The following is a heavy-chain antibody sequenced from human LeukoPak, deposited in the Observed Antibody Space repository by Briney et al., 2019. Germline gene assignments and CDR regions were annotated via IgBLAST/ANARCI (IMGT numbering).Heavy chain of an antibody. Sequence: PSETLSLTCTVSGGSISGYYWSWIRQAPGKGLEWIGYNYYSGSPDYNPSLKNRVTISVDTSKNQFSLKVMSVTAADTAVYYCASLKVPGHFDYWGQGTLVTLSS. J-gene: IGHJ4*02. V-gene: IGHV4-59*08. D-gene: IGHD2/OR15-2a*01. CDR2: NYYSGSP. CDR1: GGSISGYY. CDR3: ASLKVPGHFDY.